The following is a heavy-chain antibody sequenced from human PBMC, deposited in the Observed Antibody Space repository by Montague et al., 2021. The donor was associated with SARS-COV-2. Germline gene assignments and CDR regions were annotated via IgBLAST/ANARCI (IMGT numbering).Heavy chain of an antibody. D-gene: IGHD6-19*01. Sequence: SLRLSCAASGFIFSNYAMNWVRQTPGKGLEWVSVIYGDGSKTYYADSVKGRFTIPRDNSKNTLYLQMNSLRTEDTALYYCAKGWDPSGWIAIYDSWGQGTLVPVSS. CDR2: IYGDGSKT. J-gene: IGHJ4*02. CDR1: GFIFSNYA. V-gene: IGHV3-23*03. CDR3: AKGWDPSGWIAIYDS.